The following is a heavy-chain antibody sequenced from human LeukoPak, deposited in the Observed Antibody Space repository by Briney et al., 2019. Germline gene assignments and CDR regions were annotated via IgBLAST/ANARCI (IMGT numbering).Heavy chain of an antibody. D-gene: IGHD4-23*01. CDR3: ARHSSMTTVVFDY. V-gene: IGHV4-34*01. Sequence: SETLSLTCGVSGGSFSGYYWSWIRQSPGKGLEWIGEINESGSTDYNPSLMSRVTISLDTSKNQFSLKLNSVTAADTAVYYCARHSSMTTVVFDYWGQGTLVTVSS. J-gene: IGHJ4*02. CDR2: INESGST. CDR1: GGSFSGYY.